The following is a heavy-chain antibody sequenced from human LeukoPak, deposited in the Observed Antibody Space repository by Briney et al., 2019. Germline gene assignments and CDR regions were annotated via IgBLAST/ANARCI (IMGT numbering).Heavy chain of an antibody. CDR1: GFTFSSYS. D-gene: IGHD5-12*01. CDR3: ARDRGYERGCFDY. CDR2: ISSSSSYI. J-gene: IGHJ4*02. V-gene: IGHV3-21*01. Sequence: PGGSLRLSCAASGFTFSSYSMNWVRRAPGKGLEWVSSISSSSSYIYYADSVKGRFTISRDNARNSLYLQMNSLRAEDTAVYYCARDRGYERGCFDYWGQGTLVTVSS.